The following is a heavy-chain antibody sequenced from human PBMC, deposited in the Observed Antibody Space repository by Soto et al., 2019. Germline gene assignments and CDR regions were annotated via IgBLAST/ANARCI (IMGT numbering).Heavy chain of an antibody. CDR1: GVSIGSNYY. V-gene: IGHV4-4*02. D-gene: IGHD6-19*01. CDR2: MSHIGSV. Sequence: QVLLQESGPGLVQPSGTLSLSCVVSGVSIGSNYYWGWVRQSPGKGLEWLGDMSHIGSVYYKPSLKSRVTKSMDKSQNQFSRKLNSVPVADTAVYYCARSLGRYAIDYWGQGTLVIVSS. J-gene: IGHJ4*02. CDR3: ARSLGRYAIDY.